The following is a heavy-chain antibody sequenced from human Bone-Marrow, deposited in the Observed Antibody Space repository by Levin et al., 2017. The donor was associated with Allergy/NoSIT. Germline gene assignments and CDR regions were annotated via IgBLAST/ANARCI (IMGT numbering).Heavy chain of an antibody. Sequence: SCAASGYNLITYGMTWVRQAPGKGLEWVSVVYAGGGATDYADSVKGRFTISRDTSTNTVYLQMNSLRAEDTAVYYCARESRSGKDWNYLVYWGQGTLVTVSS. D-gene: IGHD1-7*01. CDR3: ARESRSGKDWNYLVY. V-gene: IGHV3-23*01. CDR2: VYAGGGAT. CDR1: GYNLITYG. J-gene: IGHJ4*02.